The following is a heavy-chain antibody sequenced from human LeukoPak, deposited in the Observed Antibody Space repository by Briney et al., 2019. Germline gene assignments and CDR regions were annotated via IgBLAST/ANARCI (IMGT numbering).Heavy chain of an antibody. V-gene: IGHV3-21*01. CDR1: GFTFSSYS. CDR3: ARVGVVKRGTFDY. J-gene: IGHJ4*02. D-gene: IGHD3-3*01. Sequence: GGSLRLSCAASGFTFSSYSMNWVRQAPGKGLEWVSSISSSSSYIYYADSVKGRFTISRDNAKNSLYLQMNSLGAEDTAVYYCARVGVVKRGTFDYWGQGTLVTVSS. CDR2: ISSSSSYI.